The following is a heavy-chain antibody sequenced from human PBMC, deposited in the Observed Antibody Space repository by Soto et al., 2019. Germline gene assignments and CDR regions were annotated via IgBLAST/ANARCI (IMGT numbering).Heavy chain of an antibody. V-gene: IGHV4-34*01. D-gene: IGHD5-12*01. CDR3: ARDPGYSGYDSHKAPLDY. CDR1: GGSFSGYY. J-gene: IGHJ4*02. CDR2: INHSGST. Sequence: SETLSLTCAVYGGSFSGYYWSWIRQPPGKGLEWIGEINHSGSTNYNPSLKSRVTISVDTSKNQFSLKLSSVTAADTAVYYCARDPGYSGYDSHKAPLDYWGQGTLVTVS.